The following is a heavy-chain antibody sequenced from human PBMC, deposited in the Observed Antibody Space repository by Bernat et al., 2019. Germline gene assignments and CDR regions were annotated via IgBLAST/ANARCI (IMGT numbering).Heavy chain of an antibody. V-gene: IGHV1-24*01. D-gene: IGHD4-17*01. CDR1: GYTLTELS. CDR2: FDPEDGET. J-gene: IGHJ4*02. Sequence: QVQLVQSGAEVKKPGASVKVSCKVSGYTLTELSMHWVRQAPGKGLEWMGGFDPEDGETIYAQKFQGRVTITEDTSTDTAYMELSSLRSEDTAVYYCSSFNGDYDYWGQGTLVTVSS. CDR3: SSFNGDYDY.